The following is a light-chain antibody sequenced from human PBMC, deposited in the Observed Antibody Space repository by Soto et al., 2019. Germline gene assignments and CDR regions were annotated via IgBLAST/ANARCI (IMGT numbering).Light chain of an antibody. J-gene: IGKJ4*01. Sequence: EVVLTQSPVTLALSPGERGTLSCRASQNVYIYVAWYQQKPGQAPRLLIYDASNRATGIPARFSGSGSGTDFTLPISSLEPEDFAVYYCQQRRDWPPLTFGGGTKVEIK. CDR2: DAS. CDR1: QNVYIY. V-gene: IGKV3-11*01. CDR3: QQRRDWPPLT.